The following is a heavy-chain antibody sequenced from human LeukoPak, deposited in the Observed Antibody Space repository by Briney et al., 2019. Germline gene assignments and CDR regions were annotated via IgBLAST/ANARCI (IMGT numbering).Heavy chain of an antibody. Sequence: ASVKVSCKASGHTFTSYYMHWVRQAPGQGLEWMGIINPSGGRTNYPQKFQGRVTMTRDTSTSAVYMELSSLRSEDTAMYYCARDNTAGGPFDYWGKGTLVTVSS. D-gene: IGHD5-18*01. CDR1: GHTFTSYY. J-gene: IGHJ4*02. V-gene: IGHV1-46*01. CDR3: ARDNTAGGPFDY. CDR2: INPSGGRT.